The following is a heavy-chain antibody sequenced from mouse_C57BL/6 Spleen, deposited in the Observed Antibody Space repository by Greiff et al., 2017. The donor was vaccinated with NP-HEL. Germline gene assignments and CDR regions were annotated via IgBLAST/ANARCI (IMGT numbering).Heavy chain of an antibody. Sequence: EVQLVESGGGLVKPGGSLKLSCAASGFTFSSYAMSWVRQTPEKRLEWVATISDGGSYTYYPDNVKGRFTISRDNAKNNLYLQMSHLKSEDTAMYYCARDGNGYDGYAMDYWGQGTSVTVSS. J-gene: IGHJ4*01. CDR1: GFTFSSYA. CDR3: ARDGNGYDGYAMDY. D-gene: IGHD2-2*01. V-gene: IGHV5-4*01. CDR2: ISDGGSYT.